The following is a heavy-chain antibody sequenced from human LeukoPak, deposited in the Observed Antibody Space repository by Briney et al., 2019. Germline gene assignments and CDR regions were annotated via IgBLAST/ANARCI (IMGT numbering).Heavy chain of an antibody. CDR2: IYSDGSA. J-gene: IGHJ4*02. V-gene: IGHV3-53*01. CDR1: GFTVSSNY. Sequence: PGGSLRLSCAASGFTVSSNYMSWVRQAPGKGLEWVSTIYSDGSAYYADSVKGRFTISRDNSKNTLYLQMNSLRAKDTAVYYCARDPSYGSGSYLYWGQGTLVTVSS. CDR3: ARDPSYGSGSYLY. D-gene: IGHD3-10*01.